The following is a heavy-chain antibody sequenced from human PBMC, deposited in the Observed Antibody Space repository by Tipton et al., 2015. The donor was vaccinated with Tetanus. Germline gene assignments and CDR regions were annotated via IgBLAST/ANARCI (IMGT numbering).Heavy chain of an antibody. V-gene: IGHV4-30-4*01. CDR2: IYYSGST. CDR1: GGSISSGDYY. CDR3: ARRRGVYSGSYFDY. D-gene: IGHD1-26*01. J-gene: IGHJ4*02. Sequence: TLSLTCTVSGGSISSGDYYWSWIRQPPGKGLEWIGYIYYSGSTYYNPSLKSRVTISVDTSKNQFSLKLSSVTAADMAVYYCARRRGVYSGSYFDYWGQGTLVTVSS.